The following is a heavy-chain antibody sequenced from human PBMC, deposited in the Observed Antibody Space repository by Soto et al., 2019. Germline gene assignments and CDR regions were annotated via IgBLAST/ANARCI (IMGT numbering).Heavy chain of an antibody. Sequence: PSETLSLTCTVSGDSVTSDSYFWSWIRQPPGKGLEWIGNSYYSGYYSGSTNHNPSLKSRVTVSVDTSKNQFSLKLRSVTTADTAVYYCARDYKRENCGSARCNSLDVWGQGTTVTVSS. D-gene: IGHD2-21*01. J-gene: IGHJ6*02. CDR3: ARDYKRENCGSARCNSLDV. CDR1: GDSVTSDSYF. CDR2: SYYSGYYSGST. V-gene: IGHV4-61*01.